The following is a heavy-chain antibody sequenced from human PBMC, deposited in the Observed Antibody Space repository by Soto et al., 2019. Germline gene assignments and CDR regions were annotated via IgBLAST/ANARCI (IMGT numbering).Heavy chain of an antibody. CDR1: VGSISDADSY. CDR3: DRDGPPPSQPPLGFDV. Sequence: QLQLQESGPGLVKPSQTLSLTCTVSVGSISDADSYWNWIRQPPGNGLEWIGCIYNSGSTYYTPSMKSRVAIYQHTSKNQFSLMLSSVTAADPAVYYCDRDGPPPSQPPLGFDVWGQGTKVTVS. J-gene: IGHJ6*02. D-gene: IGHD3-3*02. V-gene: IGHV4-30-4*01. CDR2: IYNSGST.